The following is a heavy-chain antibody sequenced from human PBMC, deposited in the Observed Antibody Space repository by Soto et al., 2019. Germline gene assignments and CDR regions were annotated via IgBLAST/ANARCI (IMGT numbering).Heavy chain of an antibody. CDR3: AKDPGYGLDY. V-gene: IGHV3-30*18. CDR1: GFTFSSYG. CDR2: LPHDGSNK. D-gene: IGHD5-12*01. J-gene: IGHJ4*02. Sequence: QMRLVESGGGVVQPGRSLRLSCAASGFTFSSYGMHWVRQAPGKGLEWVAALPHDGSNKYYADSVKGRFTISRDDSKNMMYLQMNSLRAEDTAVYYCAKDPGYGLDYWGQGTLVTVSS.